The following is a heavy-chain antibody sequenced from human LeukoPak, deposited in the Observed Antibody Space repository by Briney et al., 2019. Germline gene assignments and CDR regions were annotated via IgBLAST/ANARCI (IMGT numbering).Heavy chain of an antibody. D-gene: IGHD1-1*01. V-gene: IGHV4-61*08. CDR1: GGSISSGDYY. CDR2: VYYTGST. J-gene: IGHJ4*02. CDR3: AQYIRDSGTYNFDN. Sequence: SETLSLTCTVSGGSISSGDYYWSWIRQPPGKGLEWIGYVYYTGSTNYNPSLKSRVTISRDMAKNQFSLRLSSVTAADTALYYCAQYIRDSGTYNFDNWGQGTLVTVSS.